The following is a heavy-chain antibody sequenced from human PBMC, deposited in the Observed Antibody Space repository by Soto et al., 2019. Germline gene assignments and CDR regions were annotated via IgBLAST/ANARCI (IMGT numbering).Heavy chain of an antibody. J-gene: IGHJ4*02. Sequence: QVQLQESGPGLVKPSQTLSLTCTVSGGSISSGDYYWSWIRQPPGKGLEWIGYISYSGSTYYNPSLQSRITISVDTAKKQFSLKLSSVTAADTAVYYCARVGGFGATTSDYWGQGTLVTVSS. CDR2: ISYSGST. CDR1: GGSISSGDYY. D-gene: IGHD3-10*01. CDR3: ARVGGFGATTSDY. V-gene: IGHV4-30-4*01.